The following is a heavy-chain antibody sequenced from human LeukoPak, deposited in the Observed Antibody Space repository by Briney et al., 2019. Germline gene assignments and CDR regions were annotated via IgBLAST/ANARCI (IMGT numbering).Heavy chain of an antibody. CDR2: IYYSGST. J-gene: IGHJ4*02. V-gene: IGHV4-31*03. Sequence: PSQTLSLTCTVSGGSISSGGYYWSWIRQHPGKGLEWIGYIYYSGSTYYNPSLKSRVTISVDTSKNQFSLKLSSVTAADTAVYYCARGSGSPSFRFDYWGQGTLVTVSS. CDR1: GGSISSGGYY. D-gene: IGHD3-10*01. CDR3: ARGSGSPSFRFDY.